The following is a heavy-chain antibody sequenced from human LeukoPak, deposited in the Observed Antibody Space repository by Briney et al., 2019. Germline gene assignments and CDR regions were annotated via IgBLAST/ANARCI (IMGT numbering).Heavy chain of an antibody. CDR2: ISSSSSHT. D-gene: IGHD6-13*01. V-gene: IGHV3-11*06. Sequence: GGSLRLSCVASGLTFSDHYMSWIRQAPGKGLEWVSYISSSSSHTNYADSVKGRFTISRDNSKNTLYLQMNSLRAEDTAVYYCARDRGSRWFGPIDYWGQGTLVTVSS. CDR1: GLTFSDHY. CDR3: ARDRGSRWFGPIDY. J-gene: IGHJ4*02.